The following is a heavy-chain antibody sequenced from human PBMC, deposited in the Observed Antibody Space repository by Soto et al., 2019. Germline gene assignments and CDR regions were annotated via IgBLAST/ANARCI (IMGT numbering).Heavy chain of an antibody. D-gene: IGHD6-19*01. V-gene: IGHV4-59*08. CDR3: ARHDGFSSGWIFDY. J-gene: IGHJ4*01. CDR1: GGSISGYY. Sequence: SETLSLTCTVSGGSISGYYWSWIRQPPGKRLEWIGYIYYYGNTYYNPSLKSRVTISVDTSNNQLSLKLRSVTAADTSVYYCARHDGFSSGWIFDYWGHGTLVTVSS. CDR2: IYYYGNT.